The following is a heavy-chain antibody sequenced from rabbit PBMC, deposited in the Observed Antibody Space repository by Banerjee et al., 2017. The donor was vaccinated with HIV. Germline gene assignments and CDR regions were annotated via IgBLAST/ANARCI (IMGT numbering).Heavy chain of an antibody. Sequence: QEQLEESGGDLVKPEGSLTLTCKASGFTISSSYWICWVRQAPGKGLEWIGCMDTVSGSTAYANWAKGRFTVSKTSSPTVTLQMTSLTAADTATYFCARYYSYGYAGGTYAANLWGQGTLVTVS. V-gene: IGHV1S45*01. CDR2: MDTVSGST. CDR1: GFTISSSYW. D-gene: IGHD6-1*01. CDR3: ARYYSYGYAGGTYAANL. J-gene: IGHJ4*01.